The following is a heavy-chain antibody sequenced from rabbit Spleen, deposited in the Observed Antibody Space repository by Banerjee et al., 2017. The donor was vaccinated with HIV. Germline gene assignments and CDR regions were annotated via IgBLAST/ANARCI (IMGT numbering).Heavy chain of an antibody. CDR2: IYAGSSGST. D-gene: IGHD2-1*01. CDR1: GFSFSSSYY. J-gene: IGHJ5*01. Sequence: QSLEESGGDLVKPGASLTLTCTASGFSFSSSYYMCWVRQAPGKGLEWIACIYAGSSGSTYYASWAKGRFTISKTSSTVDLRMTSLTAADTATYFCARGVVDYVLDGGAIGWLDLWGQGTLVTVS. CDR3: ARGVVDYVLDGGAIGWLDL. V-gene: IGHV1S40*01.